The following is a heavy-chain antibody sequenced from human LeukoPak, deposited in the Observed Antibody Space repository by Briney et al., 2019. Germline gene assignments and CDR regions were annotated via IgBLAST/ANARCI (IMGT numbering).Heavy chain of an antibody. CDR1: GFTFSSYS. Sequence: GGPLRLSCAASGFTFSSYSMNWVRQAPGKGLEWVSSISSSSSYIYYADSVKGRFTISRDNAKNSLYLQMNSLRAEDTAVYYCAREDNWNSYYYYYMDVWGKGTTVTVSS. CDR2: ISSSSSYI. J-gene: IGHJ6*03. CDR3: AREDNWNSYYYYYMDV. V-gene: IGHV3-21*01. D-gene: IGHD1-7*01.